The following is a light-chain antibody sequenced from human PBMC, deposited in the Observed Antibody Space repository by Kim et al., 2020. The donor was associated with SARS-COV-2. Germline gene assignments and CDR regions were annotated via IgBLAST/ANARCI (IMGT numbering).Light chain of an antibody. Sequence: QSVTISCTGTSSDVGGYNYVSWYQHHPGKAPKLMIYDVSKRPSGVPDRFSGSKSGNTASLTISGLQAEDEADYYCCSYAGSYTFGVFGGGTQLTVL. CDR1: SSDVGGYNY. CDR3: CSYAGSYTFGV. J-gene: IGLJ3*02. CDR2: DVS. V-gene: IGLV2-11*01.